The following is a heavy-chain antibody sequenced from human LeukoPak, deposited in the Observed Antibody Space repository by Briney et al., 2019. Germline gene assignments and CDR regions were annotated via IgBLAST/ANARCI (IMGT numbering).Heavy chain of an antibody. D-gene: IGHD3-10*01. CDR3: AKDTGFGLYYFDY. CDR2: ISTSGTTI. J-gene: IGHJ4*02. V-gene: IGHV3-11*01. Sequence: GGSLRLSCAASGFTFSDFYMGWIRQAPGKGLEWVSYISTSGTTIYYADSVKGRFTISRDNAKNSLYLQMNSLRAEDTALYYCAKDTGFGLYYFDYWGQGTLVTVSS. CDR1: GFTFSDFY.